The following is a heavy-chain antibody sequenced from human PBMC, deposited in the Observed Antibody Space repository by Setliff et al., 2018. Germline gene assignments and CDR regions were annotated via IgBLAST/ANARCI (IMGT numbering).Heavy chain of an antibody. CDR1: GYSISSGYY. CDR3: TVYNTGSSKEHY. J-gene: IGHJ4*02. CDR2: SYHSGST. V-gene: IGHV4-38-2*01. D-gene: IGHD2-8*02. Sequence: SETLSLTCAVSGYSISSGYYWGWIRQPPGKGLEWIGSSYHSGSTKFNPSLKSRATIALDTSNNQFSLKLSSVTAADTALYYCTVYNTGSSKEHYWGQGTPVTVSS.